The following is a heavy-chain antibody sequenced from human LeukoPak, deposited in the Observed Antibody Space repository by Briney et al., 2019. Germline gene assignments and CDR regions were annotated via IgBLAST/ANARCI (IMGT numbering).Heavy chain of an antibody. CDR1: GFTFSSYG. CDR2: ISYDGSNK. Sequence: PGRSLRLSCAASGFTFSSYGMHWVRQAPGKGLEWVAVISYDGSNKYYADSVKGRFTISRDNSKNTLYLQMNSLRAEDTAVYYCAKNYDSSGYYVIDYWGQGTLVTVSS. J-gene: IGHJ4*02. D-gene: IGHD3-22*01. CDR3: AKNYDSSGYYVIDY. V-gene: IGHV3-30*18.